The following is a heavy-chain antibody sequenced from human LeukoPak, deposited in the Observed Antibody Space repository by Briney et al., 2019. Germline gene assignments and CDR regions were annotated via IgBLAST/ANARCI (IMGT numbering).Heavy chain of an antibody. Sequence: ASVKVSCKASGYTFGTHWMHWVRQAPGQGLEWMGWINPNSGGTNYAQKFQGRVTMTRDTSISTAYMELSRLRSDDTAVYYCARDWGRIVATIGGSDYWGQGTLVTVSS. V-gene: IGHV1-2*02. D-gene: IGHD5-12*01. CDR3: ARDWGRIVATIGGSDY. J-gene: IGHJ4*02. CDR2: INPNSGGT. CDR1: GYTFGTHW.